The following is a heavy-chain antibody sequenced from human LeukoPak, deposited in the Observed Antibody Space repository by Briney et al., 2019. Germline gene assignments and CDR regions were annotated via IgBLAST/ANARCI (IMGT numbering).Heavy chain of an antibody. CDR3: ARDNGFWSGYDYFDY. D-gene: IGHD3-3*01. V-gene: IGHV3-48*01. CDR1: GFTFSSYS. CDR2: ISSSSSTI. J-gene: IGHJ4*02. Sequence: PGGSLRLSCAASGFTFSSYSMNWVRQAPGKGLEWVSYISSSSSTIYYADSVKGRFTISRDNAKNSLYLQMNSLRAEDTAVYYCARDNGFWSGYDYFDYWGQGTLVTVSS.